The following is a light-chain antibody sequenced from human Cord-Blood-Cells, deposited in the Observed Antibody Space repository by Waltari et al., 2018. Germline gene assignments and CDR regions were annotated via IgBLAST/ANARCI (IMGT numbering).Light chain of an antibody. Sequence: QSALTQPASVSGSPGQSITISCTGTSSDFASYHLVSWYQQHPGKAPKLMIYEGSKRPSGVSNRFSGSNAGNTASLTISGLQAEDEADYYCCSYAGSSTWVFGGGTKLTVL. CDR1: SSDFASYHL. CDR3: CSYAGSSTWV. V-gene: IGLV2-23*01. CDR2: EGS. J-gene: IGLJ3*02.